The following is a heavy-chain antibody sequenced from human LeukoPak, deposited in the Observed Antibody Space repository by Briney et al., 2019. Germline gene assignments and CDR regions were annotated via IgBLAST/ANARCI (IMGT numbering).Heavy chain of an antibody. D-gene: IGHD6-19*01. V-gene: IGHV3-23*01. CDR3: ATAGKQWLEEV. CDR2: ISGSGGST. Sequence: GGSLRLSCAASGFPFSSYAMSWVLQAPGKGLEWVSAISGSGGSTYYADSVKGRFTISRDNSKNTLYLQMNSLRAEDTAVYYCATAGKQWLEEVWGQGTLVTVSS. CDR1: GFPFSSYA. J-gene: IGHJ4*02.